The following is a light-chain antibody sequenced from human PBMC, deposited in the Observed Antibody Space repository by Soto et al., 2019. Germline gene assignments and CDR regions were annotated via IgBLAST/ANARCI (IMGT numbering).Light chain of an antibody. CDR1: QSVLYSSNNKNY. CDR3: QQYYSTPQT. CDR2: WAS. Sequence: DIVMTQSPDSLAVSLGERATINCKSSQSVLYSSNNKNYLAWYQQKPGQPPRLLISWASTRESGVPDQFSGSGSGTDFTLTISTLQAEDVAVYYCQQYYSTPQTFGQGTKVEIK. J-gene: IGKJ1*01. V-gene: IGKV4-1*01.